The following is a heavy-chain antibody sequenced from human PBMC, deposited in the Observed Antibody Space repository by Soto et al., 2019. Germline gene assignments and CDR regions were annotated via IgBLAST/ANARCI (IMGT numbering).Heavy chain of an antibody. V-gene: IGHV4-59*01. J-gene: IGHJ6*02. CDR3: ARVRSGFYQLLYYYGMDV. D-gene: IGHD2-2*01. Sequence: PSETLSLTCTVSGGSISSYYWSWIRQPPGKGLEWIGYIYYSGSTNYNPSLKSRVTISVDTSKNQFSLKLSSVTAADTAVYYCARVRSGFYQLLYYYGMDVWGQGTTVTVSS. CDR2: IYYSGST. CDR1: GGSISSYY.